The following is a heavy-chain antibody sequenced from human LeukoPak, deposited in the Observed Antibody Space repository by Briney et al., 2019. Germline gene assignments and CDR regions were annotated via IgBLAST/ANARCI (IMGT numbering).Heavy chain of an antibody. CDR1: GVTFTTYA. D-gene: IGHD3-22*01. CDR2: ITPGGDIT. CDR3: AKGANEYYYDSSGYYY. Sequence: GGSLRLSCAASGVTFTTYAMTWVRQAPGKGLEWVSFITPGGDITLYADSVKGRFTISRDNSKNTLYLQMNSLRAEDTAVYYCAKGANEYYYDSSGYYYWGQGTLVTVSS. J-gene: IGHJ4*02. V-gene: IGHV3-23*01.